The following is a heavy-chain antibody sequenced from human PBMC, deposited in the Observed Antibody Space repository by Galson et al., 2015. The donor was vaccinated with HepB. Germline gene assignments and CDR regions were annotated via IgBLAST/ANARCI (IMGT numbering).Heavy chain of an antibody. CDR3: ARLRHSSGWYLDY. D-gene: IGHD6-19*01. CDR1: GFTFISHW. V-gene: IGHV3-7*01. Sequence: SLRLSCAASGFTFISHWMSWFRQAPGKGLEWVANIKQDGSEKHYVDSVKGRFTISRDNAKNSLYLQMNSLRAEDTAVYFCARLRHSSGWYLDYWGQGALVTVSS. J-gene: IGHJ4*02. CDR2: IKQDGSEK.